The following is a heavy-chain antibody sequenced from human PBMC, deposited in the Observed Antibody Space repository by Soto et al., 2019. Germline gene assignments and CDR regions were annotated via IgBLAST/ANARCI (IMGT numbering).Heavy chain of an antibody. Sequence: GALRLSCAASGFTFSNAWFNWVRRAPGKGLEWVGRIKSKNDGGTTDYAAPVKDRFTISKDDSKNTLYLQMNSLKTEDTAVYYCTAVIRSIAVAGTNDYWGQGTLVTVSS. J-gene: IGHJ4*02. CDR3: TAVIRSIAVAGTNDY. D-gene: IGHD6-19*01. CDR1: GFTFSNAW. CDR2: IKSKNDGGTT. V-gene: IGHV3-15*07.